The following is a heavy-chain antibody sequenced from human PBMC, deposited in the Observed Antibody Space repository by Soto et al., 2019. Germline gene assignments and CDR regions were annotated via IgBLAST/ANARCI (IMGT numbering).Heavy chain of an antibody. J-gene: IGHJ5*02. Sequence: ASVKVSCKASGYTFTSYGISWVRQAPGQGLEWMGWISAYNGNTNYAQKLQGRVTMATDTSTSTAYMELRSPRSDDTAVYYCARNLIAAAGQYNWFDPWGQGTLVTVSS. CDR3: ARNLIAAAGQYNWFDP. CDR2: ISAYNGNT. V-gene: IGHV1-18*04. D-gene: IGHD6-13*01. CDR1: GYTFTSYG.